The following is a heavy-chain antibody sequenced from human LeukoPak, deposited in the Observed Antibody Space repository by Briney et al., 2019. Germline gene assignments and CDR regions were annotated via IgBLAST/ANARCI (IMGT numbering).Heavy chain of an antibody. J-gene: IGHJ3*02. D-gene: IGHD6-6*01. V-gene: IGHV3-74*01. CDR2: INSDGRNT. CDR1: GFTFSSYW. Sequence: GGSLRLSCAASGFTFSSYWMHWVRQAPGKGLVWVSRINSDGRNTNYADPVKGRFTISRDNAKNTLFLQMNGLRAEDTAVYYCARPRSYEAFDIWGQGTMVTVSS. CDR3: ARPRSYEAFDI.